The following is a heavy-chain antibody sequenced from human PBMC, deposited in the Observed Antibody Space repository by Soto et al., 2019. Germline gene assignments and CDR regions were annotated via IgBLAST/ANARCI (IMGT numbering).Heavy chain of an antibody. CDR3: AADLDVTIFGVVGWFDP. CDR1: GFTFTSSA. CDR2: IVVGSGNT. V-gene: IGHV1-58*02. J-gene: IGHJ5*02. Sequence: ASVKVSCKASGFTFTSSAMQWVRQARGQRLEWIGWIVVGSGNTNYAQKFQERVTITRDMSTSTAYMELSSLRSEDTAVYYCAADLDVTIFGVVGWFDPWGQGTLVTVSS. D-gene: IGHD3-3*01.